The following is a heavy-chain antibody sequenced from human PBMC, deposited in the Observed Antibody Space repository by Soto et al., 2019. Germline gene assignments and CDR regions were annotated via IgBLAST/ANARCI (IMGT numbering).Heavy chain of an antibody. V-gene: IGHV4-31*03. CDR3: ARDQRAVVVAAKEYNWFDP. Sequence: SETLSLTCTVSGGSISSGGYYWSWIRQHPGKGLEWIGYIYYSGSTYYNPSLKSRVTISVDTSKNQFSLKLSSVTAADTAVYYCARDQRAVVVAAKEYNWFDPWGQGTLVTVSS. J-gene: IGHJ5*02. D-gene: IGHD2-15*01. CDR1: GGSISSGGYY. CDR2: IYYSGST.